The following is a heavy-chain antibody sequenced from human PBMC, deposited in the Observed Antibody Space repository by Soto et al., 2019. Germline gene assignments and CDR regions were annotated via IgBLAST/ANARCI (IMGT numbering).Heavy chain of an antibody. J-gene: IGHJ4*02. V-gene: IGHV5-51*01. CDR2: IYPGDSDT. Sequence: GESLKISCKGSGYSFTSYWIGWVRQVPGKGLEWMGIIYPGDSDTRYSPSFQGQVTISADKSISTAYLQWSSLKASDTAMYYCARLYGHSSSWYGSSDYWGQGTLVTVPS. CDR1: GYSFTSYW. D-gene: IGHD6-13*01. CDR3: ARLYGHSSSWYGSSDY.